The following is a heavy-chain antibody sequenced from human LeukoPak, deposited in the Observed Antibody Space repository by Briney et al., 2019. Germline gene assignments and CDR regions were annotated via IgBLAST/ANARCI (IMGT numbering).Heavy chain of an antibody. CDR1: GGSFSGYY. D-gene: IGHD2-2*01. CDR3: ARSGGIVVVPAARRRGWFDP. V-gene: IGHV4-34*01. Sequence: SETLSLTCAVYGGSFSGYYWSWIRQPPGKGLEWIGEINHSGSTNYNPSLKSRVTISVDTSKNQFSLKLSSVTAADTAVYYCARSGGIVVVPAARRRGWFDPWGQGTLVTVSS. CDR2: INHSGST. J-gene: IGHJ5*02.